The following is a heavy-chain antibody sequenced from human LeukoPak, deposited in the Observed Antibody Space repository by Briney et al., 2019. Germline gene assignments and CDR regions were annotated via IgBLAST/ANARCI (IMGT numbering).Heavy chain of an antibody. V-gene: IGHV4-39*07. D-gene: IGHD3-16*01. Sequence: SETLSLTCTVSGGSISSSSYYWGWIRQPPGKGLEWIGSIYYSGSTYYIPSLKSRVTISVDTSKKQFSLKVTSVTAADTAVYYCARASYELMAWYFDLWGRGTLVTVSS. J-gene: IGHJ2*01. CDR2: IYYSGST. CDR3: ARASYELMAWYFDL. CDR1: GGSISSSSYY.